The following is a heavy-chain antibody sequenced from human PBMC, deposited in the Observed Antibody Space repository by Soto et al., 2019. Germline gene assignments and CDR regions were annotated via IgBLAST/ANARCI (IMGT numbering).Heavy chain of an antibody. J-gene: IGHJ6*02. V-gene: IGHV1-18*01. Sequence: ASVKVSCKASGYTFTSYGISWVRQAPGQGLEWMGWIRAYNGNTNYAQKLQGRVTMTTDTSTSTAYMELRSLRSDDTAVYYCARDRVSGWYQDYYGMDVWGQGTTVTVSS. CDR1: GYTFTSYG. CDR3: ARDRVSGWYQDYYGMDV. CDR2: IRAYNGNT. D-gene: IGHD6-19*01.